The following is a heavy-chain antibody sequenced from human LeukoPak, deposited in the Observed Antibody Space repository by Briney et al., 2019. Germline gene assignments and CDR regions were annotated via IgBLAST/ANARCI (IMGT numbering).Heavy chain of an antibody. Sequence: SETLSLTCAVYGGSFSGYYWSWIRQPPGKGLEWIGEINHSGSTNYNPSLKSRVTISVDTSKNQFSLKLSPVTAADTAVYYCARGSHFSAFDIWGQGTMVTVSS. D-gene: IGHD2/OR15-2a*01. CDR1: GGSFSGYY. V-gene: IGHV4-34*01. CDR3: ARGSHFSAFDI. CDR2: INHSGST. J-gene: IGHJ3*02.